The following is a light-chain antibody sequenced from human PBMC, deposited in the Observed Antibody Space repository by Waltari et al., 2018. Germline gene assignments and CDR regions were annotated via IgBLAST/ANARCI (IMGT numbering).Light chain of an antibody. CDR1: SSNIGPNY. CDR2: RND. CDR3: ATWDDSLSGPSVV. J-gene: IGLJ2*01. Sequence: QSVLTQPPSASGTPGQTVTISCSGSSSNIGPNYVYWYQQLPGTAPKLLIYRNDRRPPGVPDRFSGSKSGTSASLAISGLRSEDEADYYCATWDDSLSGPSVVFGGGTKLTVL. V-gene: IGLV1-47*01.